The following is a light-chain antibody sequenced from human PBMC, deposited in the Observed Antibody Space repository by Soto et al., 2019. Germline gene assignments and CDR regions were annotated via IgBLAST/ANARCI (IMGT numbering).Light chain of an antibody. CDR3: QQYSVWPLT. CDR2: GAS. CDR1: QSVRSN. Sequence: EIVMTQSPAILSVSPGERATLFCRASQSVRSNFLACYQHKPGQAPRLLIHGASTRATGVPARFSGSASETEFPLTISSLQSEDFAVYSFQQYSVWPLTFGGGTKVEIK. J-gene: IGKJ4*01. V-gene: IGKV3-15*01.